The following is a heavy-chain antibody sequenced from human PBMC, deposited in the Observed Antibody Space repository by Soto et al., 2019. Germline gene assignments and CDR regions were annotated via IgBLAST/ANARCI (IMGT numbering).Heavy chain of an antibody. CDR3: ARDDPFDP. CDR1: GGAFRSYF. Sequence: QVRLRESGPHVVKHSATLSLNCNVSGGAFRSYFWSWIRQSPGKGLEWIGNIHSSGRSNYNPSFKSRVSMSLDPSKTQFSVRLTSVTPADTAVYYCARDDPFDPWGQGILVTVSS. CDR2: IHSSGRS. J-gene: IGHJ5*02. V-gene: IGHV4-59*01.